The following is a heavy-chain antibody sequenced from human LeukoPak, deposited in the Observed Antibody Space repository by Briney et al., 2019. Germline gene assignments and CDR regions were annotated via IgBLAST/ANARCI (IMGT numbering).Heavy chain of an antibody. D-gene: IGHD3-10*01. CDR1: GFTFSRYS. CDR3: ARDLVVRGVITYYYYYMDV. Sequence: GGSLRLSCAASGFTFSRYSMNWVRQAPGKGLEWVSSISSSSSYIYYADSVKGRFTISRDNAKNSLYLQMNSLRAEDTAVYYCARDLVVRGVITYYYYYMDVWGKGTTVTISS. J-gene: IGHJ6*03. CDR2: ISSSSSYI. V-gene: IGHV3-21*01.